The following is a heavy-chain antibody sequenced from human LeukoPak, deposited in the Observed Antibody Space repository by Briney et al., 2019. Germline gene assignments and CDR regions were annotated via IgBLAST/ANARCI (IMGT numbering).Heavy chain of an antibody. CDR3: AKDGGYVVVVAAYLDY. CDR2: ISYDGSNK. D-gene: IGHD2-15*01. J-gene: IGHJ4*02. V-gene: IGHV3-30*18. Sequence: GRSLRLSCAASGFTFSSYGMHWVRQAPGKGLEWVAVISYDGSNKYYADSVKGRFTISRDNSKNTLYLQMNSLRAEDTAVYYCAKDGGYVVVVAAYLDYWGQGTLVTVSS. CDR1: GFTFSSYG.